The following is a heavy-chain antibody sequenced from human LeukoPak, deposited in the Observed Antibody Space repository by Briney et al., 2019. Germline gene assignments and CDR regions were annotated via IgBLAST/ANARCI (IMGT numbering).Heavy chain of an antibody. CDR1: GFTFSNYA. CDR3: ARRGESASYGDYRFDY. CDR2: ISGSSGLT. D-gene: IGHD4-17*01. V-gene: IGHV3-23*01. Sequence: PGGSLRLSWAASGFTFSNYAMSWVRQAPGRGLEWVSAISGSSGLTYYADSVKGRFTISRDNSKNTLFLQMNSLRAEDTAVYYCARRGESASYGDYRFDYWGQGTLVTVSS. J-gene: IGHJ4*02.